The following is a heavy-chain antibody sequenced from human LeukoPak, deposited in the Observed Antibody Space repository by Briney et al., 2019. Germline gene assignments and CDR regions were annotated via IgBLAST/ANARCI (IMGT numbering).Heavy chain of an antibody. CDR1: GYTFTGYY. Sequence: AASVKVSCKASGYTFTGYYMHWVRQAPGQGLEWMGWINPNSGGTNYAQKFQGRVTMTEDTSTDTAYMELSSLRSEDTAVYYCATPAYGSGSYYRDWGQGTLVTVSS. D-gene: IGHD3-10*01. CDR3: ATPAYGSGSYYRD. V-gene: IGHV1-2*02. CDR2: INPNSGGT. J-gene: IGHJ4*02.